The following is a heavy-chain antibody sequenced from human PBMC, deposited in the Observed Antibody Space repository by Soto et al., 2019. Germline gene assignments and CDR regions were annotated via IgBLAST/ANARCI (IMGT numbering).Heavy chain of an antibody. CDR3: ARHLPGSVFGQDY. V-gene: IGHV4-59*08. D-gene: IGHD2-15*01. CDR2: IYPSGST. Sequence: TSETLSLTCTVSGGSIMSYFWSWVRQPPGKGLEWIGQIYPSGSTYYSPSLKSRVTISVDTSENQFSLKLSSVTAADTAVYYCARHLPGSVFGQDYWGPGSQVTVSS. CDR1: GGSIMSYF. J-gene: IGHJ4*02.